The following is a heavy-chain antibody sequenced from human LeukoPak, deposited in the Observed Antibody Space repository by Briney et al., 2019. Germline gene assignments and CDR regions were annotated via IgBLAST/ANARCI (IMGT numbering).Heavy chain of an antibody. CDR2: IYPGDSDT. Sequence: GESLKISCKGSGYSFSSYWIAWVRQMPGKGLDWMGIIYPGDSDTRYSPSFQGQVTISADKPISTAYLQWSSLKASDTAMYYRARLVATATTRWFDPWGQGTLVTVSS. D-gene: IGHD1-1*01. J-gene: IGHJ5*02. CDR3: ARLVATATTRWFDP. CDR1: GYSFSSYW. V-gene: IGHV5-51*01.